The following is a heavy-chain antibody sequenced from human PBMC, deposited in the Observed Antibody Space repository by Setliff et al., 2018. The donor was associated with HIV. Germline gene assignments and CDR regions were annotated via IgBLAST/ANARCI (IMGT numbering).Heavy chain of an antibody. Sequence: ASVKVSCKASGDTFSNSALTWVRQAPGQGLEWMGGSIPLFGTVTYAQRFQGGVTITTDELMTTAYMELTSLRSEDTAVYYCASGSGYCRNGVCYIGVHKNPDKYYFDYWGQGTLVTVSS. J-gene: IGHJ4*02. CDR2: SIPLFGTV. D-gene: IGHD2-8*01. V-gene: IGHV1-69*05. CDR1: GDTFSNSA. CDR3: ASGSGYCRNGVCYIGVHKNPDKYYFDY.